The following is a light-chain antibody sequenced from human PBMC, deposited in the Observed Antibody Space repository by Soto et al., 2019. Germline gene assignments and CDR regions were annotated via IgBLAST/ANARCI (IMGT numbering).Light chain of an antibody. CDR2: GAS. V-gene: IGKV3-20*01. CDR1: QSVSSNY. CDR3: QQYGDSLT. J-gene: IGKJ4*01. Sequence: EIVWTQSPGTLSWSPGERATLSCRASQSVSSNYLAWYQRKAGQAPALLIYGASNRATGIPDRFSGSGSGTDFTVTISRLEPEDFAVYYCQQYGDSLTFGGGTKV.